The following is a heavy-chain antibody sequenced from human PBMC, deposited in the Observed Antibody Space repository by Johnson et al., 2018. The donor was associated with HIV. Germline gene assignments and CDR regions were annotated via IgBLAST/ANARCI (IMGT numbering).Heavy chain of an antibody. Sequence: HVQLVESGGGVVQPGTSLRLSCAASGFTFSSYGIHWVRQAPGKGLEWVAVISYDGSNKYYADSVKGRFTISRDNSKNTLYLQMNSLRAEDTAVYYCAKESAFDIWGQGTMVTVSS. V-gene: IGHV3-30*18. J-gene: IGHJ3*02. CDR2: ISYDGSNK. CDR3: AKESAFDI. CDR1: GFTFSSYG.